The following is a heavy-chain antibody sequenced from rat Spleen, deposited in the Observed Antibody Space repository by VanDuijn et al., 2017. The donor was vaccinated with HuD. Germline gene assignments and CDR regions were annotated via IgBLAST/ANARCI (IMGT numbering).Heavy chain of an antibody. CDR1: GFTFSDYG. J-gene: IGHJ2*01. CDR3: TRGFGLFDY. Sequence: EVQLVESGGGLVQPGRSLKLSCAVSGFTFSDYGMHWIRQAPKKGLEWVATISYDGSITYYRDSVKGRFTISRDNAKSGLYLQMDSLRSEDTATYYCTRGFGLFDYWGQGVMVTVSS. D-gene: IGHD4-3*01. V-gene: IGHV5-17*01. CDR2: ISYDGSIT.